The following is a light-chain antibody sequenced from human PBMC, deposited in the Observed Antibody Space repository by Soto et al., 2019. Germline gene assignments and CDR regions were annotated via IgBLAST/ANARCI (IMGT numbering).Light chain of an antibody. CDR3: QQYGSSGT. CDR1: QSVSNNY. V-gene: IGKV3-20*01. CDR2: GAS. J-gene: IGKJ1*01. Sequence: IVFAQAPVTLSLSSGGRATLSLRASQSVSNNYLAWYQQKPGPAPRLPISGASNRATGPPDRFSGSGSGTAFTLTISRLEPEDFAVYYRQQYGSSGTFGQGTKVDI.